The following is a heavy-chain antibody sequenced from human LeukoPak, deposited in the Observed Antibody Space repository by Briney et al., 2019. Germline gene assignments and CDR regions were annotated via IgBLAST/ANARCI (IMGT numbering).Heavy chain of an antibody. CDR2: IYYSGST. Sequence: SETLSLTCTVSGGSISSSSYYWGWIRQPPGKGLEWIGTIYYSGSTYYNPSLKSRLTISVDTSKNQFSLKLSSVTAADTAVYYCASTLQPPDYWGQGTLVTVSS. D-gene: IGHD4-11*01. CDR3: ASTLQPPDY. V-gene: IGHV4-39*07. CDR1: GGSISSSSYY. J-gene: IGHJ4*02.